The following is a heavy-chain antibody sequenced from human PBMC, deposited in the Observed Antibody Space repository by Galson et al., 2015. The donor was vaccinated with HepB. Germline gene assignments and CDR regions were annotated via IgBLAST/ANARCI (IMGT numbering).Heavy chain of an antibody. CDR3: ARVAASDYGDHAHFDY. Sequence: SLRLSCAASGFTFSDYYMSWIRQAPGKGLEWVSYISSSAIYTNYADSVKGRFTISRDNAKNSLHIQMNSLRAEDTAAYYCARVAASDYGDHAHFDYWGQGTLVTVSS. CDR1: GFTFSDYY. V-gene: IGHV3-11*06. CDR2: ISSSAIYT. J-gene: IGHJ4*02. D-gene: IGHD4-17*01.